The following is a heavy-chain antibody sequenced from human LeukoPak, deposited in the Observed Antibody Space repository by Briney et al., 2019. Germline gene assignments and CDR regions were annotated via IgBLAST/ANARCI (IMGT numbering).Heavy chain of an antibody. D-gene: IGHD5-12*01. CDR2: ISSSGITM. V-gene: IGHV3-48*03. Sequence: GGSLRLSCAASGFIFSNYEINWVRQAPGKGLEWVSYISSSGITMNYADSVKGRFTISRDNAKNSLYLQMNSLRAEDTAVYYCARSWWSGDDAKLDYWGQGALVNVSS. CDR3: ARSWWSGDDAKLDY. J-gene: IGHJ4*02. CDR1: GFIFSNYE.